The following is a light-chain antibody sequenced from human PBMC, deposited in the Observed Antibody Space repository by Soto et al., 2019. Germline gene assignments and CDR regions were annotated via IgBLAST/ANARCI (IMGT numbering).Light chain of an antibody. CDR1: SSDVGSYNL. V-gene: IGLV2-23*01. J-gene: IGLJ1*01. Sequence: QSALTQPASVSGSPGQSITISCTGTSSDVGSYNLVSWYQQHPGKAPKLMIYEGSKRPSGVSNRFSGSKSGNTASLTISGLQAEDEADYSCSSYAGSSTSYVFGTGTKLPVL. CDR2: EGS. CDR3: SSYAGSSTSYV.